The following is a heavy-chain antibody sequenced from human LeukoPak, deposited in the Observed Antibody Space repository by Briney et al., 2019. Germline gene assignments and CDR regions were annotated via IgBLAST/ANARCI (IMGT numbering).Heavy chain of an antibody. CDR1: GFTFSSYW. V-gene: IGHV3-74*01. D-gene: IGHD6-19*01. Sequence: PGGSLRLSYAASGFTFSSYWMHWVRQAPGKGLVWVSRINSDGSSTSYADSVKGRFTISRDNAKNTLYLQMNSLRAEDTAVYYCAKAEPGIAVAAPRADAFDIWGQGTMVTVSS. CDR3: AKAEPGIAVAAPRADAFDI. J-gene: IGHJ3*02. CDR2: INSDGSST.